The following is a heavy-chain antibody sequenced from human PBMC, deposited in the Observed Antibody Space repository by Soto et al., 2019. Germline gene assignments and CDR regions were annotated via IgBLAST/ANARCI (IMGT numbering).Heavy chain of an antibody. CDR3: ARVASDIVVVPAAIAWNYLAY. CDR1: GFTFSSYA. V-gene: IGHV1-69*01. J-gene: IGHJ4*02. CDR2: IIPIFGTA. Sequence: GGSLRLSCAASGFTFSSYAISWVQQAPGQGLEWMGGIIPIFGTANYAQKFQGRVTITADESTSTAYMELSSLRSEDTAVYYCARVASDIVVVPAAIAWNYLAYWGQGTLVTVSS. D-gene: IGHD2-2*01.